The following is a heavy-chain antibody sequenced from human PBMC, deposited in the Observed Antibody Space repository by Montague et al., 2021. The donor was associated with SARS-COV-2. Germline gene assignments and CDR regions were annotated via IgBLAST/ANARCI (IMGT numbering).Heavy chain of an antibody. CDR1: GGSFSFYY. CDR2: INQAGRT. J-gene: IGHJ5*02. D-gene: IGHD2-15*01. Sequence: SETLSLTCALNGGSFSFYYWTWIRLSPGKGMEWNGGINQAGRTTYSPSPSSRLTMSIDTSRKQYSLNLRLVTAADTAAYYCAMGFHCNGVNCYDGVLGSWGQGTLVTV. V-gene: IGHV4-34*01. CDR3: AMGFHCNGVNCYDGVLGS.